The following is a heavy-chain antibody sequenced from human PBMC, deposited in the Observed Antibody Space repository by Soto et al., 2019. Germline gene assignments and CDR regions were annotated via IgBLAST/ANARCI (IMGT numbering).Heavy chain of an antibody. CDR2: IHSTRSP. J-gene: IGHJ5*02. CDR1: GDSVSKYY. V-gene: IGHV4-4*07. D-gene: IGHD4-17*01. Sequence: SETLSLTCTVSGDSVSKYYWNWIRQPAGKGLEWIGRIHSTRSPNYNPSLKSRVTMSVDTSKNQFSLKLNLTSVTAADMAVYYCARSPAYGDYANLDTWGQGTLVTVS. CDR3: ARSPAYGDYANLDT.